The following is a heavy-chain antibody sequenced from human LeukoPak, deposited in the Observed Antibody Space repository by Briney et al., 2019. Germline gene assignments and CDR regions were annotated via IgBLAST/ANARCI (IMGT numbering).Heavy chain of an antibody. Sequence: ASVKVSCKASGGTFSSYAISWVRQAPGQGLEWMGGIIPIFGTANYAQKFQGRVTITRDTSASTAYMELSSLRSEDTAVYYCARYVGYSSGWYTGYYGMDVWGQGTTVTVSS. V-gene: IGHV1-69*05. CDR3: ARYVGYSSGWYTGYYGMDV. D-gene: IGHD6-13*01. J-gene: IGHJ6*02. CDR1: GGTFSSYA. CDR2: IIPIFGTA.